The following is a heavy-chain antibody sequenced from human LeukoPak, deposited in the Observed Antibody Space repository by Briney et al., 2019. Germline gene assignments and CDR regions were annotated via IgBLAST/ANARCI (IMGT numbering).Heavy chain of an antibody. CDR3: ARTQSQSGSYRYYFGY. Sequence: GGSLRLSCAASGFTFSNYWMSWVGQAPGKGLEWVANIKQDGSEKYYVDSVKGRFTVSRDNTKNSLFLQMNSLRAEDTAVYYCARTQSQSGSYRYYFGYWGQGTLVTVSS. CDR2: IKQDGSEK. V-gene: IGHV3-7*03. CDR1: GFTFSNYW. J-gene: IGHJ4*02. D-gene: IGHD3-16*02.